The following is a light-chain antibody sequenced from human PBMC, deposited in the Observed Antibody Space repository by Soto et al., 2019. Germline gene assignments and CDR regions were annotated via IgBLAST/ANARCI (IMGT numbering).Light chain of an antibody. V-gene: IGKV1-5*03. CDR2: RAS. Sequence: DIPMTQSPSTLSASVGDRVTITCRASQSISNWLAWYQQKPGKAPKLLSYRASSLESGVPSRFSGSGSATEFTLPLSSLQPDDFPTYYCQQYNSYSPRLTFGRGTKVETK. CDR3: QQYNSYSPRLT. CDR1: QSISNW. J-gene: IGKJ4*01.